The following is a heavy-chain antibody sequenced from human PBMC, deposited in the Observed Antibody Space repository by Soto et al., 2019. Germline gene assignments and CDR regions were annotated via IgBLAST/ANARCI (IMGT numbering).Heavy chain of an antibody. J-gene: IGHJ4*02. CDR3: AKSNWNDEGPGH. CDR2: ISGSGGST. V-gene: IGHV3-23*01. CDR1: GFTFSSYA. Sequence: WGSLRLSCAASGFTFSSYAMSWWRQAPGKGLEWVSAISGSGGSTYYADSVKGRFTISRDNSKNTLYLQMNSLRAEDTAVYYCAKSNWNDEGPGHWGQGTLVTVSS. D-gene: IGHD1-1*01.